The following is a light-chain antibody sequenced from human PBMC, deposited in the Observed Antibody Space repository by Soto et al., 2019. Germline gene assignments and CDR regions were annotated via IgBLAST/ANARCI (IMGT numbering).Light chain of an antibody. V-gene: IGKV1-9*01. CDR1: QAISMY. J-gene: IGKJ1*01. CDR2: AAT. Sequence: QLTQSPSSLSASIGDRVIIICRATQAISMYLALYQQKPGAAPKLLIYAATTLQSGVPSRFSGAASGTEFTLTISSLQSDDFATYYCQQLNSYEFGQGTKV. CDR3: QQLNSYE.